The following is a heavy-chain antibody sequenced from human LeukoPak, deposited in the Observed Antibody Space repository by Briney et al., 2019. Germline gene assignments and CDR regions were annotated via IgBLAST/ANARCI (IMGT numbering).Heavy chain of an antibody. CDR3: ARTKDYYDSSGYDY. V-gene: IGHV4-4*07. CDR1: GGSISSYY. D-gene: IGHD3-22*01. CDR2: IYTSGST. J-gene: IGHJ4*02. Sequence: SETLSLTCTVSGGSISSYYWSWIRQPAGKGLEWIGRIYTSGSTNYNPSLKSRVTISVDTSKNQFSLKLSSVTAADTAVYYCARTKDYYDSSGYDYWGQGTLVTVSS.